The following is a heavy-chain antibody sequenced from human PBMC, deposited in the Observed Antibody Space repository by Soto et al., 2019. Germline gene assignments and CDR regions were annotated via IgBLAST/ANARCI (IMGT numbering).Heavy chain of an antibody. J-gene: IGHJ6*02. D-gene: IGHD6-6*01. Sequence: SVKVSCKASGGTFSSYAISWVRQAPGQGLEWMGGIIPIFGTANYAQKFQGRVTITADESTSTAYMELSSLRSEDTAVYYCARDLKGYSSSSLPPIYYYGMDVWGQGTTVTVSS. CDR3: ARDLKGYSSSSLPPIYYYGMDV. V-gene: IGHV1-69*13. CDR1: GGTFSSYA. CDR2: IIPIFGTA.